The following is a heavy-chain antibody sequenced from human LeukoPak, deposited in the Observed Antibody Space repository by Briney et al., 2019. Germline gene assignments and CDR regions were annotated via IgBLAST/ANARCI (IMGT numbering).Heavy chain of an antibody. CDR2: INPNSGGT. Sequence: GASVTVSCKASGYTFTSYDINWVRQATGQGLEWMGWINPNSGGTNYAQKFQGRVTMTRDTSISTAYMELSRLRSDDTAVYYCARDSGLGIVVVPAAIFGYWGQGTLVTVSS. D-gene: IGHD2-2*03. CDR1: GYTFTSYD. CDR3: ARDSGLGIVVVPAAIFGY. J-gene: IGHJ4*02. V-gene: IGHV1-2*02.